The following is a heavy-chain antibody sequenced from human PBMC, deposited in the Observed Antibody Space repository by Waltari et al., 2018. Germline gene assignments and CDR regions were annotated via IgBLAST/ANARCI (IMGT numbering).Heavy chain of an antibody. D-gene: IGHD3-3*01. V-gene: IGHV3-48*01. CDR3: ARDDDSYGMDV. CDR1: GFTFSSYS. CDR2: ISSSSSTI. J-gene: IGHJ6*02. Sequence: EVQLVESGGGLVQPGGSLRLSCAASGFTFSSYSMNWVRQAPGKGLEWVSYISSSSSTIYYADSVKGRFTISRDNAKNSLYLQMNSLRAEDTAVYYCARDDDSYGMDVWGQGTTVTVSS.